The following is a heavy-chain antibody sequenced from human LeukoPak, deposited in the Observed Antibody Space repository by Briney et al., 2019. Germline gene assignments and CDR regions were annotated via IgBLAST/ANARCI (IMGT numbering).Heavy chain of an antibody. D-gene: IGHD3-3*02. CDR3: AKDSISYDARTHDYYFQS. J-gene: IGHJ4*02. CDR1: GFTFRMYS. CDR2: IIYDGRHT. V-gene: IGHV3-23*01. Sequence: GSLRLSCTASGFTFRMYSMSWVRPAPPKGRESVAFIIYDGRHTYYAASLKGRFTISRDNSQNTLYLQMYSLRPEHTALYYFAKDSISYDARTHDYYFQSLGQGKLVTVSS.